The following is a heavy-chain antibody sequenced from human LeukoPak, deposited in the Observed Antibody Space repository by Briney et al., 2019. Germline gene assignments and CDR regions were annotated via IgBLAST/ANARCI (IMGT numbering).Heavy chain of an antibody. CDR2: ISWNSGTK. CDR1: GFNFNDYA. Sequence: GRSLRLSCVASGFNFNDYAMHWVRQAPGKGLEWVSGISWNSGTKDYANSVKGRFTISRDYDKKSLFLQMNSLTTDDTALYYCAKAAAGRYFDLWGRGTLVIVSS. J-gene: IGHJ2*01. D-gene: IGHD6-19*01. CDR3: AKAAAGRYFDL. V-gene: IGHV3-9*01.